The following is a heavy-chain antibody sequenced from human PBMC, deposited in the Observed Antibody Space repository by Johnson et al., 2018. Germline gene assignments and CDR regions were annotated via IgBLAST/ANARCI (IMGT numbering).Heavy chain of an antibody. J-gene: IGHJ6*03. CDR2: ISYDGSNK. Sequence: QVQLVQSGGGVVQPGRSLRLSCAASGFTFSSYGMHWVRQAPGKGLEWVAVISYDGSNKYYADSVKGRFTISRDNSKNTLYLQMNSRRAEDTAGYYCVKNSWQPPVTYYYYMDVWGKGTTVTVSS. CDR3: VKNSWQPPVTYYYYMDV. V-gene: IGHV3-30*18. CDR1: GFTFSSYG. D-gene: IGHD5-12*01.